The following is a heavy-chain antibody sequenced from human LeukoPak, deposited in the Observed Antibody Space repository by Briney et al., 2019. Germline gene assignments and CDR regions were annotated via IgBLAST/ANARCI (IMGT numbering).Heavy chain of an antibody. V-gene: IGHV3-30*03. CDR1: GFTSSSYG. J-gene: IGHJ4*02. CDR3: GYDSSGSHDY. D-gene: IGHD3-22*01. Sequence: PGGSLRLSSAASGFTSSSYGMHWVREAPGKGLEGVAVISYDGSNKYYADSVKGRFTISRDNSKNKLYLQMNSLRAEDTGVYYCGYDSSGSHDYWGQGTLVTVSS. CDR2: ISYDGSNK.